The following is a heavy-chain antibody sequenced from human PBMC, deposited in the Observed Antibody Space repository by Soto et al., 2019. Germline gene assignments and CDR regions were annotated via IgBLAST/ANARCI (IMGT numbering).Heavy chain of an antibody. CDR2: IYYSGST. CDR3: ASTLQNYDFWSGYHTLFDY. CDR1: GGSISSSSYY. J-gene: IGHJ4*02. D-gene: IGHD3-3*01. Sequence: PSETLSLTCTVSGGSISSSSYYWGWIRQPPGKGLEWIGSIYYSGSTYYNPSLKSRVTISVDTSKNQFSLKLSSVTAADTAVYYCASTLQNYDFWSGYHTLFDYWGQGTLVTVSS. V-gene: IGHV4-39*07.